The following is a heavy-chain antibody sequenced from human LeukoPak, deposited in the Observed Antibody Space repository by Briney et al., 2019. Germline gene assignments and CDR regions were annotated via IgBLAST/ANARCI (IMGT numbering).Heavy chain of an antibody. V-gene: IGHV3-33*01. Sequence: GGSLRLSCAASGFTISSYGMHWVRQAPGKGLEWVAVIWYDGSNKYYADSVKGRFTISRDNSKNTLYLQMNSLRAEDTAVYYCARGGGYSSSWRRYYFDYWGQGTLVTVFS. CDR1: GFTISSYG. J-gene: IGHJ4*02. CDR2: IWYDGSNK. D-gene: IGHD6-13*01. CDR3: ARGGGYSSSWRRYYFDY.